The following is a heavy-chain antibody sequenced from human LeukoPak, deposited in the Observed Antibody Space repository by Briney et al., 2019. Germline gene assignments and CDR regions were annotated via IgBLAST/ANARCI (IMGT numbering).Heavy chain of an antibody. V-gene: IGHV1-18*01. Sequence: ASVKVSCKASGYTFTSYGISWVRQAPGQGLEWMGWISPYNGNTNYAQKLQGRVTMTTDTSTSTAYMELRSLRSDDTAVYFCARSRSYYGSGPGFNYWGQGTLVTVSS. J-gene: IGHJ4*02. CDR2: ISPYNGNT. CDR1: GYTFTSYG. D-gene: IGHD3-10*01. CDR3: ARSRSYYGSGPGFNY.